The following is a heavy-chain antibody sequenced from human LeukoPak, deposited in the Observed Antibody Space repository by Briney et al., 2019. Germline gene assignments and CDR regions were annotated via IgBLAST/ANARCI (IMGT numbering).Heavy chain of an antibody. J-gene: IGHJ5*02. CDR3: ARMVGADNWFDP. V-gene: IGHV3-66*01. CDR2: IYSGGST. Sequence: PGGSLRLSCAASGFTVSSNYVSWVRQAPGKGLEWVSVIYSGGSTYYADSVKGRFTISRDNSKNTLYLQMNSLRAEDTAVYYCARMVGADNWFDPWGQGTLVTVSS. D-gene: IGHD2-15*01. CDR1: GFTVSSNY.